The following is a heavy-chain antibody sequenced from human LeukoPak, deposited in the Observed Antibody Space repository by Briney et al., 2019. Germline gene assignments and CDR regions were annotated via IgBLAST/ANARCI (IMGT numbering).Heavy chain of an antibody. J-gene: IGHJ3*02. CDR3: ARDSKQDYDILTGYYADAFDI. V-gene: IGHV3-21*01. D-gene: IGHD3-9*01. CDR1: GFTFSSYN. Sequence: GGSLRLSCAASGFTFSSYNMNWVRQAPGKGLEWVSSISSGSSYIYYADSMKGRFTISRDNAKNSLYLQMNSLRAEDTAMYYCARDSKQDYDILTGYYADAFDIWGQGTMVTVSS. CDR2: ISSGSSYI.